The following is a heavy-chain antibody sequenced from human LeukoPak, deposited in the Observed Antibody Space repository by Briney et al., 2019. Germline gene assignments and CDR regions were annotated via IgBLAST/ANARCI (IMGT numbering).Heavy chain of an antibody. Sequence: GGSLRLSCTASGFTFGDDAMSWFRQAPGKGLEWVGFIRNRAYGGTTEYAASVKGRFTISRDNSKSIAYLQMNSLKTEDTAVYYCTRGWSGIDYWGQGTLVIVSS. CDR3: TRGWSGIDY. D-gene: IGHD1-26*01. V-gene: IGHV3-49*03. CDR1: GFTFGDDA. CDR2: IRNRAYGGTT. J-gene: IGHJ4*02.